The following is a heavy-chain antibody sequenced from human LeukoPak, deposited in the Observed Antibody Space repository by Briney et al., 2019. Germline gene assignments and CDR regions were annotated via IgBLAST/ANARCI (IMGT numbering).Heavy chain of an antibody. CDR3: ARLYCSPTSCDRMFDY. J-gene: IGHJ4*02. V-gene: IGHV4-59*11. CDR2: IYFSGST. CDR1: GGSISSHY. Sequence: SETLSLTCTVSGGSISSHYWSWIRQPPGKGPEWIGYIYFSGSTVYNPSLKSQVAISVDTSKNQFSLKLSSVTAADTAVYYCARLYCSPTSCDRMFDYWGQGALVTVSS. D-gene: IGHD2-2*01.